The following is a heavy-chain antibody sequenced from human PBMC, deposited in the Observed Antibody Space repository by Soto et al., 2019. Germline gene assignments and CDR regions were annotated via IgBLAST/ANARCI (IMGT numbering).Heavy chain of an antibody. V-gene: IGHV3-7*01. CDR1: GFTFSSYW. J-gene: IGHJ6*02. Sequence: GGSLRLSCAASGFTFSSYWMSWVRQAPGKGLEWVANIKQDGSEKYYVDSVKGRFTISRDNAKNSLYLQMNSLRAEDTAVYYCARGCTNGVCYTRNYYYYYGMDVWGQGTTVTVSS. CDR3: ARGCTNGVCYTRNYYYYYGMDV. D-gene: IGHD2-8*01. CDR2: IKQDGSEK.